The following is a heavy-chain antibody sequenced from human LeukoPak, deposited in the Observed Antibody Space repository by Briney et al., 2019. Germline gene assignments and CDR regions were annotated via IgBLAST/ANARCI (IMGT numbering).Heavy chain of an antibody. Sequence: PGGSLRLSCAASGFTFSSYSMNWVRQAPGKGLEWVSSITASSSYIYYADSVKSRFTISRDNAKNSLYLQMNSLRAEDTAVYYCARGPDSNDYWGQGTLVIVSS. D-gene: IGHD3-22*01. CDR1: GFTFSSYS. CDR2: ITASSSYI. J-gene: IGHJ4*02. CDR3: ARGPDSNDY. V-gene: IGHV3-21*01.